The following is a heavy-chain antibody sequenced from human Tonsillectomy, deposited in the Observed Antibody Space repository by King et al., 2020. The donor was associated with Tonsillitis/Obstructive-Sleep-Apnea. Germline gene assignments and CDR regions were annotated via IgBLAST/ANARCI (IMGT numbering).Heavy chain of an antibody. V-gene: IGHV4-59*01. CDR1: GGSISTYY. CDR3: AREGDDAFDI. CDR2: SDYSGST. D-gene: IGHD3-16*01. J-gene: IGHJ3*02. Sequence: QLQESGPGLVRPSETLSLTCTVSGGSISTYYWSWIRQPPGKGLEWIGYSDYSGSTNYNPSLKSRVTISVDTSKNQFSLKLSSVTAADTAVYYCAREGDDAFDIWGQGTTVTVSS.